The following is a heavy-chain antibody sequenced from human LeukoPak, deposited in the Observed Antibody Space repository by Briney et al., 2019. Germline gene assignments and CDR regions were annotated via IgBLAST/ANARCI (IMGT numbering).Heavy chain of an antibody. CDR2: ISTSGTTI. CDR1: GLTFSTYE. Sequence: GGSLRLSCAASGLTFSTYEMNWVRQPPGKGLEEVSYISTSGTTIYYTGSVKQRLHVSRDNAKNSLYLQMNSLRAEDTAVYYCTRDLSDFGVKDENWFDPWGQGTLVTVSS. V-gene: IGHV3-48*03. D-gene: IGHD3-3*01. CDR3: TRDLSDFGVKDENWFDP. J-gene: IGHJ5*02.